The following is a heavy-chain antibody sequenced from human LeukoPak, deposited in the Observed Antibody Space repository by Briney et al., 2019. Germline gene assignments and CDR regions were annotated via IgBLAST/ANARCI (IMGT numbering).Heavy chain of an antibody. J-gene: IGHJ4*02. CDR3: ARSGVAARPSGVLDSDY. Sequence: SETLSLTCAVYGGSSSGYYWSWIPQPPGKGLEGIGEINHSGSTNYNPSLKSRVTISVDTSKNQFSLKLSSVTAADTAVYYCARSGVAARPSGVLDSDYWGQGTLVTVSS. CDR1: GGSSSGYY. V-gene: IGHV4-34*01. D-gene: IGHD6-6*01. CDR2: INHSGST.